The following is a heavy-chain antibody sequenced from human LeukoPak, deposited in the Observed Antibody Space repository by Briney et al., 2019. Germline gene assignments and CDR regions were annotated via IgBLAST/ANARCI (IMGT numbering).Heavy chain of an antibody. CDR1: GGSISSSSYY. Sequence: SETLSLTCTVSGGSISSSSYYWGWIRQPPGKGLEWIGSVYHSGSTYYNTALKSRVTMSVDTSNNQFSLKLSSVTAADTAVYYCARITYYYDSPPDWGQGTLVTVSS. D-gene: IGHD3-22*01. V-gene: IGHV4-39*01. J-gene: IGHJ4*02. CDR3: ARITYYYDSPPD. CDR2: VYHSGST.